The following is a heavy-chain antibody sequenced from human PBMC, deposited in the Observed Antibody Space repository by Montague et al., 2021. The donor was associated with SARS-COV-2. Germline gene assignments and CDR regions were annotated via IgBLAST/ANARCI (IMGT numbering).Heavy chain of an antibody. CDR3: ASEIQIGWFSCFDN. Sequence: TLSLTCTVSGGSISSCTYYWSWVRQPAGKGLEWIGRADTSGITTYNPSLGSRITISIDTSANQFSLNLGSVTAADTAVYFCASEIQIGWFSCFDNWGQGTLVTVSS. D-gene: IGHD2-15*01. CDR1: GGSISSCTYY. V-gene: IGHV4-61*02. CDR2: ADTSGIT. J-gene: IGHJ4*02.